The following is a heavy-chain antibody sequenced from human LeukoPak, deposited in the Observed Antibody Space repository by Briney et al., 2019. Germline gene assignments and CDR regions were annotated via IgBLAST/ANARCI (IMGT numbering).Heavy chain of an antibody. CDR3: ARERQGYCSSTSCPRYYYYMDV. CDR2: ISAYNGNT. V-gene: IGHV1-18*01. D-gene: IGHD2-2*01. J-gene: IGHJ6*03. CDR1: GYTFTSYG. Sequence: ASVKVSCKASGYTFTSYGISWVRQAPGQGLEWMGWISAYNGNTNYAQKLQGRVTMTTDTSTSTAYMELRSLRSDNTAVYYCARERQGYCSSTSCPRYYYYMDVWGKGTTVTVSS.